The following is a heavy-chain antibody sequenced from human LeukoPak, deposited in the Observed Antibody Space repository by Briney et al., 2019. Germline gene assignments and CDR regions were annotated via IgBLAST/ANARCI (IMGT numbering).Heavy chain of an antibody. J-gene: IGHJ4*02. V-gene: IGHV1-46*01. CDR2: INPSGGST. CDR1: GHTFTSYY. CDR3: ARDDSSGSDY. Sequence: ASVKVSCKASGHTFTSYYMHWVRQAPGQGLEWMGIINPSGGSTSYAQKLQGRVTMTTDTSTSTAYMELRSLRSDDTAVYYCARDDSSGSDYWGQGTLVTVSS. D-gene: IGHD3-22*01.